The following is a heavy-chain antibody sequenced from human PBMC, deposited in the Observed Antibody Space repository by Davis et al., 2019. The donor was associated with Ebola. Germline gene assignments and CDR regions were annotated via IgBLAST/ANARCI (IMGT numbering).Heavy chain of an antibody. V-gene: IGHV3-74*01. CDR3: AAWWLRSGGFAY. J-gene: IGHJ4*02. CDR2: INPDGSFT. Sequence: PGGSLRLSCAASGFTFSSYWMHWVRQAPGKGLEWVSRINPDGSFTDYADSVKGRFSISRDSTSNTLYLQMNSLRAEDTAVYYCAAWWLRSGGFAYWGQGTLVTVSS. D-gene: IGHD5-12*01. CDR1: GFTFSSYW.